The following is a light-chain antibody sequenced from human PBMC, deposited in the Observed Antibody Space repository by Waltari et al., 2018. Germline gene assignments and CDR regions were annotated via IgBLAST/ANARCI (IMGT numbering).Light chain of an antibody. CDR2: RVS. Sequence: TQSPLSLPVTLGQPASISCRSSQSLVHSDGNTYLNWFQQRPGQSPRRLFYRVSNRDSGVPDRFSGSGSGTDFTLKISRVEAEDVGVYYCMQGTHWPWTFGQGTKVEI. V-gene: IGKV2-30*02. CDR1: QSLVHSDGNTY. CDR3: MQGTHWPWT. J-gene: IGKJ1*01.